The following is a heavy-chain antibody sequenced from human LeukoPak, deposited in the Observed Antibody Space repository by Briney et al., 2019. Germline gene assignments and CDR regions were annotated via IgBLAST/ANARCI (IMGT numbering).Heavy chain of an antibody. Sequence: SETLSLTCAVYGGAFSGYYWSWIRQPPGKGLEWIGEINHSGSTNYNPSLKSRVTISVDTSKNQFSLRLSSVTAADTAVYYCARVSRVVPANSYYGMDVWGQGTTVTVSS. CDR3: ARVSRVVPANSYYGMDV. D-gene: IGHD2-2*01. J-gene: IGHJ6*02. CDR2: INHSGST. V-gene: IGHV4-34*01. CDR1: GGAFSGYY.